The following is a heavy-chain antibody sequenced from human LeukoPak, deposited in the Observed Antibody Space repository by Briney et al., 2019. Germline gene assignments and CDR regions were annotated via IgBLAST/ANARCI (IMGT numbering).Heavy chain of an antibody. CDR1: GFTDSSNY. Sequence: PGGSLRLSCAASGFTDSSNYMSWVRQAPGKGLEWVSIIYGGGSTYYAASVKGRFTISRDNSKNTLYLQLNSLRAEDTAVYYCARTIAGSWYYFDYWGQGTLVTVSS. D-gene: IGHD6-13*01. V-gene: IGHV3-53*01. J-gene: IGHJ4*02. CDR3: ARTIAGSWYYFDY. CDR2: IYGGGST.